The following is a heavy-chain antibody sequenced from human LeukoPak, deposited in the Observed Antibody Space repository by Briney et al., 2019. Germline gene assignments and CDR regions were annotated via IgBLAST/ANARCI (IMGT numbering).Heavy chain of an antibody. CDR2: IQPDGSHK. D-gene: IGHD3-22*01. J-gene: IGHJ1*01. V-gene: IGHV5-51*01. CDR1: GYSFTSYW. Sequence: GESLKISCKGSGYSFTSYWIGLVPQMPGKGLELVGIIQPDGSHKRYSPSFQGQVTISADKSISTAYLQSSSLKASDTAMYYCARLTYYDSSGYYHEYFQHWGQGTLVTLS. CDR3: ARLTYYDSSGYYHEYFQH.